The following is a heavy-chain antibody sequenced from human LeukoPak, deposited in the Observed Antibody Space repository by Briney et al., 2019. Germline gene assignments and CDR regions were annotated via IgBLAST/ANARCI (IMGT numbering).Heavy chain of an antibody. CDR1: GYTFTSNY. Sequence: ASVKVSCKAFGYTFTSNYMHWVRQAPGQGPEWMGVINPSGGSTSYAQKFQGRVTMTRDMSTSTVYMELSSLRSEDTAVYYCARDATYTAMVTDWFDPWGQGTLVTVSS. D-gene: IGHD5-18*01. J-gene: IGHJ5*02. CDR3: ARDATYTAMVTDWFDP. V-gene: IGHV1-46*01. CDR2: INPSGGST.